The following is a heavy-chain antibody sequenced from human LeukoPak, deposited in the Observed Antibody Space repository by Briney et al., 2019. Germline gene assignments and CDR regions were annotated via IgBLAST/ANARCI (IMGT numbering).Heavy chain of an antibody. CDR3: AXXXXXSSGWYYFDY. V-gene: IGHV3-53*01. J-gene: IGHJ4*02. CDR2: IYSGGTI. Sequence: GGSLRLSCAASGFTVSSSYMSWVRQAPGKGLEWVSVIYSGGTIYYADSVKGRFTTSRDNSKNTLYLQMNSLRAEDTAVYYCAXXXXXSSGWYYFDYWGQGTLVTVSS. D-gene: IGHD6-19*01. CDR1: GFTVSSSY.